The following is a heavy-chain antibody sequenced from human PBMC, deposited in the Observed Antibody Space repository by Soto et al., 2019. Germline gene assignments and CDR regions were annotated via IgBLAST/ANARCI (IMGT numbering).Heavy chain of an antibody. Sequence: GGSLRLSCAASGFTFSSYGMHWVRQAPGKGLEWVAVIWYDGSNKYYADSVKGRFTISRDNSKNTLYLQMNSLRAEDTAVYYCAREDYVTPYYFDYWGQGTLVTVSS. CDR1: GFTFSSYG. D-gene: IGHD3-16*01. J-gene: IGHJ4*02. V-gene: IGHV3-33*01. CDR3: AREDYVTPYYFDY. CDR2: IWYDGSNK.